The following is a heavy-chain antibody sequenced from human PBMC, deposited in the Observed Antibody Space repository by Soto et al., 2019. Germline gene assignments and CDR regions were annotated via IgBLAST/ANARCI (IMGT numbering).Heavy chain of an antibody. CDR3: ANLSCTSRTCYFPGWFDP. CDR2: VYYSGSS. V-gene: IGHV4-31*03. Sequence: SETLSLTGNVCGDSINGGSSFWSWIRQPPGKGLEWIANVYYSGSSYYNPSLKSRITISVDTTKNQFSLQFKSMAAADTAVGSCANLSCTSRTCYFPGWFDPSGQGTLATFSS. D-gene: IGHD2-8*01. J-gene: IGHJ5*02. CDR1: GDSINGGSSF.